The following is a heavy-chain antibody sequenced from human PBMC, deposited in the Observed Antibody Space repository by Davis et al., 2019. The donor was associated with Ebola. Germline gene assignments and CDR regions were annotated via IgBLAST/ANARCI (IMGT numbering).Heavy chain of an antibody. Sequence: PSETLSLTCTVSGGSISSSTYYWGWIRQTPGKGLEWIGSIYYSGNTYYNPSLKSRVTISVDTSKTQFSLMLSSVTAADTAVYYCARHIAASGTEWFDPWGQGTLVTVSS. J-gene: IGHJ5*02. D-gene: IGHD6-13*01. CDR2: IYYSGNT. V-gene: IGHV4-39*01. CDR3: ARHIAASGTEWFDP. CDR1: GGSISSSTYY.